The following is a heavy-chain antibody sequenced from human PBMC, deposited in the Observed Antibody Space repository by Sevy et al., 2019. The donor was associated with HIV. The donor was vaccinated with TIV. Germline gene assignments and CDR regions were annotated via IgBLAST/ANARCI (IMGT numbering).Heavy chain of an antibody. CDR1: GFTFSNYW. V-gene: IGHV3-7*04. J-gene: IGHJ3*02. CDR3: ARGDYSDSRGDYNDAFDI. CDR2: IKPDGSEK. D-gene: IGHD3-22*01. Sequence: GGSLRLSCAASGFTFSNYWMSWDRQAPGKGLEWVGNIKPDGSEKYYVDSVKGRFTISRDNAKNSLYLQMNSLRGGDTAVYYCARGDYSDSRGDYNDAFDIWGQGTMVTVSS.